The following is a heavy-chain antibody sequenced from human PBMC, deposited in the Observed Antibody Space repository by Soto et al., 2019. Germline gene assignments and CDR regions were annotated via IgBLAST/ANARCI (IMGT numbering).Heavy chain of an antibody. J-gene: IGHJ4*02. V-gene: IGHV1-69*08. CDR2: IIPILGIA. CDR1: GGTFSSYT. D-gene: IGHD1-1*01. CDR3: ARDLEDELFQYYFDY. Sequence: QVQLVQSGAEVKKPGSSVKVSCKASGGTFSSYTISWVRQAPGQGLEWMGRIIPILGIANYAQKFQGRVTITADKSTSTAYMELSSLRSEDTAVYYCARDLEDELFQYYFDYWGQGTLVTVSS.